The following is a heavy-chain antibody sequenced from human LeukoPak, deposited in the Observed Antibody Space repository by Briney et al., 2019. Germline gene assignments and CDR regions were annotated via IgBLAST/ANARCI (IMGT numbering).Heavy chain of an antibody. J-gene: IGHJ3*02. Sequence: GVSLKISCKGSGYSFTSYWIGWVRQMPGKGLEWMGIIYPGDSDTRYSPSFQGQVTISADKSISTAYLQWSSLKASDTAMYYCARGLQVVTYAFDIWGQGTMVTVSS. V-gene: IGHV5-51*01. CDR3: ARGLQVVTYAFDI. CDR1: GYSFTSYW. D-gene: IGHD3-22*01. CDR2: IYPGDSDT.